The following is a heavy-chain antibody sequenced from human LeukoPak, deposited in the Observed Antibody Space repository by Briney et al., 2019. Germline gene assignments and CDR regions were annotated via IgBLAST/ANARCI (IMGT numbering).Heavy chain of an antibody. CDR3: ARDQGIVQLWLKNNYYFDY. D-gene: IGHD5-18*01. J-gene: IGHJ4*02. V-gene: IGHV4-39*07. Sequence: SETLSLTCTVSGGSISSSSYYWGWIRQPPGKGLEWIGSIYYSGSTYYNPSLKSRVTISVDTSKNQFSLKLSSVTAADTAVYYCARDQGIVQLWLKNNYYFDYWGQGTLVTVSS. CDR2: IYYSGST. CDR1: GGSISSSSYY.